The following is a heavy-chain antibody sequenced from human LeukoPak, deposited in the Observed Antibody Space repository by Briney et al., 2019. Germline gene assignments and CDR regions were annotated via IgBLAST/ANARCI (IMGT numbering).Heavy chain of an antibody. V-gene: IGHV4-4*07. Sequence: PETLSLTCTVSGGSISSYYWSWIRQPAGKGLEWIGRIYTSGSTNYNPSLKSRVTMSVDTSKNQFSLKLSSVTAADTAVYYCARDRRYSYGQAVYYYYYMDVWGKGTTVTVSS. J-gene: IGHJ6*03. CDR2: IYTSGST. CDR3: ARDRRYSYGQAVYYYYYMDV. CDR1: GGSISSYY. D-gene: IGHD5-18*01.